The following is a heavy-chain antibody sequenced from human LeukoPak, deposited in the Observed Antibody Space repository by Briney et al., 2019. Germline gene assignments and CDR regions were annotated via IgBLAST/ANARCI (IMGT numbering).Heavy chain of an antibody. CDR1: GFTFSSYW. V-gene: IGHV3-74*01. J-gene: IGHJ4*02. D-gene: IGHD3-22*01. CDR2: IDTDGSST. Sequence: GGSLRLSCAASGFTFSSYWMHWVRQAPGKGLVWVSRIDTDGSSTIYADSVKGRFTISRDNAKNTLYLQMNSLRAEDTAVYYCARDNYYDLYYFDYWGQGTLVTVSS. CDR3: ARDNYYDLYYFDY.